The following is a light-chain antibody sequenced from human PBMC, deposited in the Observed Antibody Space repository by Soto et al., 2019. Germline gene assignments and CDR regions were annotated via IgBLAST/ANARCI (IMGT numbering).Light chain of an antibody. CDR3: SSFTSSGTQV. Sequence: QSALTQPASVSGSPGQSITISCTGTSSYVGGYNYVSWYQQHPGKVPKLMIYEVNKRPSGVSDRFSGSRSGNTASLTISGLQTEDEAEYYCSSFTSSGTQVFGTGTKLTVL. CDR2: EVN. J-gene: IGLJ1*01. CDR1: SSYVGGYNY. V-gene: IGLV2-14*01.